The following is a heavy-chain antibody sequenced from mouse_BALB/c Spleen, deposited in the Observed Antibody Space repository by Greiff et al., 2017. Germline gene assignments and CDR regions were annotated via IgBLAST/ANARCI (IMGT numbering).Heavy chain of an antibody. D-gene: IGHD1-2*01. CDR3: TRREYGYLYYAMDY. Sequence: EVKLVESGGGLVQPGGSMKLSCVASGFTFSNYWMNWVRQSPEKGLEWVAEIRLKSNNYATPYAESVKGRFTISRDDSKSSVYLQMNSLRAEDTGIDYCTRREYGYLYYAMDYWGQGTSVTVSA. J-gene: IGHJ4*01. CDR1: GFTFSNYW. CDR2: IRLKSNNYAT. V-gene: IGHV6-6*02.